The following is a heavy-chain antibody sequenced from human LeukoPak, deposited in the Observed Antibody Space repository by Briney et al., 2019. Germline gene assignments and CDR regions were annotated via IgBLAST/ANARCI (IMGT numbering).Heavy chain of an antibody. J-gene: IGHJ5*02. CDR3: TRNNWFDP. CDR2: INHSAST. V-gene: IGHV4-34*01. D-gene: IGHD2/OR15-2a*01. CDR1: GGSLSNYY. Sequence: PSETLSLTCAVEGGSLSNYYWSWIRQPPGKGLEWIGEINHSASTTYNPSLKSRVTMSVDTSKNQFSLKLTSVTAADTAVYYCTRNNWFDPWGQGTLVTVSS.